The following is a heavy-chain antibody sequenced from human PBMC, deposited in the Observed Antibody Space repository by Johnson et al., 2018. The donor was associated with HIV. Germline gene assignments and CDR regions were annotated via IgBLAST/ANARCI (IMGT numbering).Heavy chain of an antibody. CDR1: GFTFDDYA. D-gene: IGHD1-26*01. V-gene: IGHV3-9*01. J-gene: IGHJ3*02. CDR3: AKDNMVGANHDAFDI. CDR2: ISWNSGSI. Sequence: VQLVESGGGLVKPGGSLRLSCAASGFTFDDYAMHWVRQAPGKGLEWVSGISWNSGSIGYADSVKGQFTISRDNAKNSLYLQMNSLRAEDTALYYCAKDNMVGANHDAFDIWGQGTMVTFSS.